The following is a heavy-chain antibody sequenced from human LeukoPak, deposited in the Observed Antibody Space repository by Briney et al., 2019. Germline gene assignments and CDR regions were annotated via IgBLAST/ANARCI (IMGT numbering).Heavy chain of an antibody. J-gene: IGHJ4*02. CDR3: ARGVYIAAAQYAY. V-gene: IGHV4-59*01. CDR2: IYYSGTT. Sequence: SETLSLTCTVSGGSISSYDLSWIRQPPGKGLEWVGYIYYSGTTNYNPSLKSRVTISADTSKNQFSLKLSSVTAADTAVYYCARGVYIAAAQYAYWGQGTLVTVSS. D-gene: IGHD6-13*01. CDR1: GGSISSYD.